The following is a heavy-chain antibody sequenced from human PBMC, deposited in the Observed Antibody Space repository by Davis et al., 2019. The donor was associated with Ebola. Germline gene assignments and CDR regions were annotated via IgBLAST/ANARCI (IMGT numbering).Heavy chain of an antibody. V-gene: IGHV5-51*01. CDR2: IYPGDSDT. CDR3: ARHVYSSGWRYWYFDL. Sequence: GESLKISCKGSGYSFTSYWIGWVRQMPGKGLEWMGIIYPGDSDTRYSPSFQGQVTISADKSISTAYLQWSSLKASDTAMYYCARHVYSSGWRYWYFDLWGRGTLVTVSS. D-gene: IGHD6-19*01. CDR1: GYSFTSYW. J-gene: IGHJ2*01.